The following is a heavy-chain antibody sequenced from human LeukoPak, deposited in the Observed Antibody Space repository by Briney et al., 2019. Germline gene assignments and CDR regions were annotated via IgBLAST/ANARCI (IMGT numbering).Heavy chain of an antibody. CDR3: TSQVDEGY. J-gene: IGHJ4*02. CDR1: GFSFSTSG. D-gene: IGHD5-12*01. Sequence: GGSLKLSCAASGFSFSTSGMHWVRKASGKGLEWVGRIRSKARSYATTYAESVKGRFTISRDDSKNTAYLQMNSLKTEDTAVYYCTSQVDEGYWGQGTLVTVSS. V-gene: IGHV3-73*01. CDR2: IRSKARSYAT.